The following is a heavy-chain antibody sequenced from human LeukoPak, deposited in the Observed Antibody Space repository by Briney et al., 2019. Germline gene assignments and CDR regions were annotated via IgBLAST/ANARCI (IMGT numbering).Heavy chain of an antibody. CDR1: GGSISSGGYS. D-gene: IGHD6-13*01. J-gene: IGHJ4*02. CDR2: IYYSGST. CDR3: ARVATTRSSWGTFDY. Sequence: KPSETLSLTCAVSGGSISSGGYSWSWIRQPPGKGLEWIGYIYYSGSTNYNPSLKSRVTISVDTSKNQFSLKLSSVTAADTAVYYCARVATTRSSWGTFDYWGQGTLVTVSS. V-gene: IGHV4-61*08.